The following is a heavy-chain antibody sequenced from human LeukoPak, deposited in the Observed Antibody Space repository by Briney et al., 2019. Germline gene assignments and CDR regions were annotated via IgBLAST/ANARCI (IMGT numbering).Heavy chain of an antibody. V-gene: IGHV3-74*01. D-gene: IGHD1-26*01. CDR3: VRDLQVWELQY. CDR2: ITPDGTGA. Sequence: GGSLTLSCAVSGITLSNYGMSWVRQTPGKGLEWVSRITPDGTGATYADSVKGRFTIFRDNAQNTVYLQMNSLRVEDTAVYYCVRDLQVWELQYWGQGTLVTVSS. J-gene: IGHJ1*01. CDR1: GITLSNYG.